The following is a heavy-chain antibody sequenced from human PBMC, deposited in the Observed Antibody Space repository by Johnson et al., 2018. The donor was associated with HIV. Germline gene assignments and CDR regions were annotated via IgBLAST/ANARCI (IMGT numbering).Heavy chain of an antibody. CDR1: GFTFSDYY. Sequence: QVQLVESGGGVVQPGRSLRLSCAASGFTFSDYYMSWIRQAPGKGLEWLSYISGSGNAIYYADSVKGRFTISRDNSKNTLYLQMNSLRAEDTAVYYCARGSLSGSPDIWGQGTMVTVSS. V-gene: IGHV3-11*04. D-gene: IGHD1-26*01. CDR2: ISGSGNAI. CDR3: ARGSLSGSPDI. J-gene: IGHJ3*02.